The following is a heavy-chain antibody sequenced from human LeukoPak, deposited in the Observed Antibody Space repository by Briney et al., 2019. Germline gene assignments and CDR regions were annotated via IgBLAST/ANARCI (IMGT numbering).Heavy chain of an antibody. J-gene: IGHJ4*02. D-gene: IGHD2-8*02. CDR3: AKDGSWSCTD. V-gene: IGHV3-30*02. CDR1: GFTFSSSA. Sequence: PGGSLRLSCGASGFTFSSSAMHWVRQRPGKGLEWVAYIAHHGNNKYYADSVKGRFTISRDNSKGSLYLQMNSLRADDTAVYYCAKDGSWSCTDWGQGTLVRVSS. CDR2: IAHHGNNK.